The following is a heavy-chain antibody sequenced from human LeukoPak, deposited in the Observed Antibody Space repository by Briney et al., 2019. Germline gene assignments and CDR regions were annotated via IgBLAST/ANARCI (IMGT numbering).Heavy chain of an antibody. CDR3: ARVADYYDSSGYYTY. Sequence: ASVKVSCRASGYTFTGYYMHWVRQAPGQGLEWMGWINPNSGGTNYAQKFQGRVTMTRDTSISTAYMELSRLRSDDTAVYYCARVADYYDSSGYYTYWGQGTPVTVSS. J-gene: IGHJ4*02. CDR1: GYTFTGYY. CDR2: INPNSGGT. V-gene: IGHV1-2*02. D-gene: IGHD3-22*01.